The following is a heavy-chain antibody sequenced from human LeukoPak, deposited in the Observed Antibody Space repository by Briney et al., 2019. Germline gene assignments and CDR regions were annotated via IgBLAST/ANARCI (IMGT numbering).Heavy chain of an antibody. CDR3: ARDRVYGDYYYYYYMDV. V-gene: IGHV4-39*07. J-gene: IGHJ6*03. Sequence: SETLSLTCSVSGGSISSSSYYWGWIRQPPGKGLGWFGSIYYSGRTYYNQSLKSRVTISVDTSKNQLSLKLSSVTAADTAVYYCARDRVYGDYYYYYYMDVWGKGTTATVSS. D-gene: IGHD4-17*01. CDR2: IYYSGRT. CDR1: GGSISSSSYY.